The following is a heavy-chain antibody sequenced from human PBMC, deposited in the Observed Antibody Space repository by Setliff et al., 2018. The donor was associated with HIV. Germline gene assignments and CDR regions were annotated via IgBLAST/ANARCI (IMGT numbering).Heavy chain of an antibody. CDR3: ARDDLSWEGGIDY. CDR1: EFTFSSYA. J-gene: IGHJ4*02. CDR2: ISGSGGST. D-gene: IGHD1-26*01. V-gene: IGHV3-23*01. Sequence: GSLRLSCAASEFTFSSYAMSWVRQAPGKGLEWVSAISGSGGSTYYADSVKGRFTISRDNARNTLYLQMNSLRVEDTAVYYCARDDLSWEGGIDYWGQGALVTVSS.